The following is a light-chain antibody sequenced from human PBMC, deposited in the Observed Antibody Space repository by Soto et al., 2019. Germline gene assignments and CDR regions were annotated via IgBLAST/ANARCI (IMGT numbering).Light chain of an antibody. CDR1: QSVSRNS. J-gene: IGKJ3*01. CDR3: QQYGTAPPT. Sequence: EIVVTQSPGTLSLSPGERATLSCRASQSVSRNSLAWYQQQPGQAPRLLIYGASSRATDTPDRLSGSGSGTDFTLIFSRLAPEEFAVYFCQQYGTAPPTFGPGNKVDIK. V-gene: IGKV3-20*01. CDR2: GAS.